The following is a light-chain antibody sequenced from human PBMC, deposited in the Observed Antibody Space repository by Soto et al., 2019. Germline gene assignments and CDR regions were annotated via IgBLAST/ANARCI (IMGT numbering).Light chain of an antibody. CDR2: DAS. CDR1: QSVRSN. V-gene: IGKV3-15*01. J-gene: IGKJ1*01. CDR3: QQDNAWPPRM. Sequence: EIVMTQSPATLSVSPGERATLSCRASQSVRSNLAWYQQKPGQTPRLLIYDASSRASGSPDRFSGSGYGAEFTLTISRLQSEDFAFYYCQQDNAWPPRMCGQGTKVEIK.